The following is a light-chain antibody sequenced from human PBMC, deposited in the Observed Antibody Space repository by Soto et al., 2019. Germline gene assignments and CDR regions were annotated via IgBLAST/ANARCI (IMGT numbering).Light chain of an antibody. CDR1: GSDVGGYDY. CDR2: EVS. CDR3: SSSTGTSTLV. Sequence: QSVLTQPASVAGSPGQSITISCTGTGSDVGGYDYVSWYQQHPGKAPKLLIYEVSNRPSGISNRFSASKSGITASLTISGLQSEDEADYFCSSSTGTSTLVFGTGTRSPS. V-gene: IGLV2-14*01. J-gene: IGLJ1*01.